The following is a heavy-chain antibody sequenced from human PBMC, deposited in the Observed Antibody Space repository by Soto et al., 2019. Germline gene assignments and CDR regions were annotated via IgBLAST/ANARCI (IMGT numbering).Heavy chain of an antibody. D-gene: IGHD2-21*01. CDR2: MNPNSGNT. CDR3: TRPLRGEYGWIDL. V-gene: IGHV1-8*02. J-gene: IGHJ3*01. Sequence: ASVKVSCKASGCTFSSFDINWVRQAPGQGLEWMGRMNPNSGNTGYTQKFQGRVSMTRNFSISTAYMELSSLKSEDTAVYYCTRPLRGEYGWIDLWGQGTMVTV. CDR1: GCTFSSFD.